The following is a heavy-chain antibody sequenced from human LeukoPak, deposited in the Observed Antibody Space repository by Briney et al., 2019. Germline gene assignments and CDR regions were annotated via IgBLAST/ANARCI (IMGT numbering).Heavy chain of an antibody. V-gene: IGHV3-7*03. CDR3: GRDGGPVDH. J-gene: IGHJ4*02. CDR1: GFTFRSYW. CDR2: LNQDGSEK. D-gene: IGHD3-16*01. Sequence: GGSLRLSCAASGFTFRSYWMSWVRQAPGKGLEWVANLNQDGSEKYYVDSVKGRFTISRDNAKKSLYLQMNSLRAEDTAVYYCGRDGGPVDHSGQGTLVTVSS.